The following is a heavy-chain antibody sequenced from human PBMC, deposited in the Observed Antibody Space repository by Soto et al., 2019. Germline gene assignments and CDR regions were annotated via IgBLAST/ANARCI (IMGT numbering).Heavy chain of an antibody. J-gene: IGHJ5*02. V-gene: IGHV1-18*01. CDR3: ARDAGYTHCIPVRGGYFAP. CDR1: GYTFGTYG. Sequence: QVQLVQSGPEVKNPGASVKVSCKASGYTFGTYGFNWVRQAPGQGLEWMGWISPDNGNTKSAESVQGRVTMTTDTSTSTAYMELRSLGYDDTAVYYCARDAGYTHCIPVRGGYFAPWGQGTRVIVSS. D-gene: IGHD6-19*01. CDR2: ISPDNGNT.